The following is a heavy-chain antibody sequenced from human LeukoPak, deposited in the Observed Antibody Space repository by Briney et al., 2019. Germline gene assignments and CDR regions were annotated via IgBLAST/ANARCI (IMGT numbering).Heavy chain of an antibody. Sequence: PGGSLRLSCAASGFTFSSYEMNWVRQAPGKGLEWVSYISSSGSTIYYADSVKGRFTISRDNAKNSLYLQMNSLRAEDTAVYYCARGGSSGYYRHFDYWGQGTLVTVSS. CDR1: GFTFSSYE. CDR2: ISSSGSTI. CDR3: ARGGSSGYYRHFDY. D-gene: IGHD3-22*01. J-gene: IGHJ4*02. V-gene: IGHV3-48*03.